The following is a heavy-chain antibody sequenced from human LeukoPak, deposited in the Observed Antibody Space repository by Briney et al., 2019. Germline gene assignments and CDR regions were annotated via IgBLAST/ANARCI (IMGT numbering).Heavy chain of an antibody. J-gene: IGHJ4*02. CDR1: GFTFNSYS. V-gene: IGHV3-48*02. D-gene: IGHD6-13*01. CDR2: ISSSSGTI. Sequence: PGGSLRLSCAASGFTFNSYSMNWVRQAPGKGLEWVSYISSSSGTIYYADSVKGRFTISRDNAKNSLYLQMSSLRDEDTAVYYCARGSSSWDYFDYWGQGNLVTVSS. CDR3: ARGSSSWDYFDY.